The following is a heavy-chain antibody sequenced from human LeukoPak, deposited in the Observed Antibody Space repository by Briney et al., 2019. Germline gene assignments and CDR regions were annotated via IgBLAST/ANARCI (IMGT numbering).Heavy chain of an antibody. V-gene: IGHV1-2*06. Sequence: GASVKVSCKASGYTFTGYYMHWVRQAPGQGLEWMGRINPNSGGTNYAQEFQGRVTMTRDTSISTAYMELSRLRSDDTAVYYCARGGLSSSSAYFQHWGQGTLVTVSS. D-gene: IGHD6-6*01. CDR3: ARGGLSSSSAYFQH. J-gene: IGHJ1*01. CDR2: INPNSGGT. CDR1: GYTFTGYY.